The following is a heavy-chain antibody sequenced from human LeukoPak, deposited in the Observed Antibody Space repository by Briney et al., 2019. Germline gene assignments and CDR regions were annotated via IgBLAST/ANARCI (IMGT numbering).Heavy chain of an antibody. CDR3: AKDMLSSGWYPDY. J-gene: IGHJ4*02. V-gene: IGHV3-9*01. CDR1: GLTFADYG. Sequence: SLRLSRAASGLTFADYGMHWVRLAPGKGLEWVSGVSWTSGSIGYAESVKGRFTISRDNAKNSLYLQMNSLRAEDTALYYCAKDMLSSGWYPDYWGQGTLVTVSS. CDR2: VSWTSGSI. D-gene: IGHD6-19*01.